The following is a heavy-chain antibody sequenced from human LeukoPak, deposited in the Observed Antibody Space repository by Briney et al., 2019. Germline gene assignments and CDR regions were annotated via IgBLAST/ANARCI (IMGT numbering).Heavy chain of an antibody. D-gene: IGHD5-24*01. J-gene: IGHJ4*01. Sequence: GGSLRLSCAASGFTFSNYWMNWVRQAPGKGLEWVANIKQDGSEKYYVDSVKGRFTISRDNAKNSLYLQMNSLRAEDTAVYYCAKSRDDYTYVPIFDYWGHGTLVTVSS. CDR3: AKSRDDYTYVPIFDY. V-gene: IGHV3-7*03. CDR1: GFTFSNYW. CDR2: IKQDGSEK.